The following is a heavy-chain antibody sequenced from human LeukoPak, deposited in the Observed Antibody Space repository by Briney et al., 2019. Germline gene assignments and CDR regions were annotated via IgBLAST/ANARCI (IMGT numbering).Heavy chain of an antibody. V-gene: IGHV4-34*01. D-gene: IGHD2-15*01. CDR3: ARGPAIYCSGGSCYRNWFDP. Sequence: PSETLSLTCAVYGGSFSGYYWSWIRHPPGQGLELIGEINHSGSTNYNPSLKSRVTISVDTSKNQFSLKLSSVTAADTAVYYCARGPAIYCSGGSCYRNWFDPWGQGTLVTVSS. J-gene: IGHJ5*02. CDR2: INHSGST. CDR1: GGSFSGYY.